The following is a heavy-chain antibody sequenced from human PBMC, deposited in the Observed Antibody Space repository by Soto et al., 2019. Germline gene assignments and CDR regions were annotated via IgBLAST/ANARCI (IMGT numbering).Heavy chain of an antibody. D-gene: IGHD5-12*01. CDR2: IWYDGSNK. CDR3: ARDKKMATIKHYYGMDV. V-gene: IGHV3-33*01. J-gene: IGHJ6*02. Sequence: GSLRLSCAASGFTFSSYGMHWVRQAPGKGLEWVAVIWYDGSNKYYADSVKGRFTISRDNSKNTLYLQMNSLRAEDTAVYYCARDKKMATIKHYYGMDVWGQGTTVTVSS. CDR1: GFTFSSYG.